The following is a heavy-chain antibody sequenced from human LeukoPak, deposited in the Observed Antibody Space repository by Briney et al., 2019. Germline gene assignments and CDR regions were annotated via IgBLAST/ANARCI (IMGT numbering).Heavy chain of an antibody. CDR1: GYSFTSYC. CDR3: ARAVGYCSGGSCYSMWFDP. V-gene: IGHV5-51*01. D-gene: IGHD2-15*01. Sequence: GESLKISCKGSGYSFTSYCIGWVRQMPGKGLEWMGIIYPGDSDTRYSPSFQGQVTISADKSISTAYLQWSSLRASDTAMYYCARAVGYCSGGSCYSMWFDPWGQGTLVTVSS. J-gene: IGHJ5*02. CDR2: IYPGDSDT.